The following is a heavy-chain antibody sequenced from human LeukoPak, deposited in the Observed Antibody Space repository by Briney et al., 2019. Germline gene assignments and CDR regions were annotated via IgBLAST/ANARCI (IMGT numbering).Heavy chain of an antibody. J-gene: IGHJ5*02. Sequence: SETLSLTCAVYGGSFSGYYWSWIHQPPGKGLEWIGEINHSGSTNYNPSLKSRDTISVDTSKNQFSLKLSSVTAADTAVYYCARGVLLWFGTNNWFDPWGQGTLVTVSS. CDR1: GGSFSGYY. CDR2: INHSGST. V-gene: IGHV4-34*01. D-gene: IGHD3-10*01. CDR3: ARGVLLWFGTNNWFDP.